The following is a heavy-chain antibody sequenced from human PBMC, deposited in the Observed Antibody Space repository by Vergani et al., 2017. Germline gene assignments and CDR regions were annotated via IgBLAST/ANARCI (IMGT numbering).Heavy chain of an antibody. J-gene: IGHJ5*02. D-gene: IGHD1-14*01. CDR1: GFTFNQYG. CDR3: ARDLRFRYNRFDP. CDR2: TWYDGNNK. V-gene: IGHV3-33*01. Sequence: QVQLVESGGGVVQPGRSLRLSCAASGFTFNQYGMHWVRQAPGKGLEWVAVTWYDGNNKQYADSVKGRFTISRDNSKITMYLQMNSLRDEDTGVYYCARDLRFRYNRFDPWGQGTLVTVSS.